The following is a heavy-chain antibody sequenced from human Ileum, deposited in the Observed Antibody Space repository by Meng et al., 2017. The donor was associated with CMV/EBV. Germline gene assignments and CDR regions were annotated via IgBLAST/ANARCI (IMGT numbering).Heavy chain of an antibody. Sequence: LTCGVSGGALSCDCWWSWVRQSPGKGLEWLGESHHRGTTTYNPSLKSRLIISLDESKTEFSLKLTSVTAADTAVYYCARNGAYSLDSWSQGSLVTVSS. CDR1: GGALSCDCW. D-gene: IGHD4/OR15-4a*01. CDR3: ARNGAYSLDS. V-gene: IGHV4-4*02. CDR2: SHHRGTT. J-gene: IGHJ4*02.